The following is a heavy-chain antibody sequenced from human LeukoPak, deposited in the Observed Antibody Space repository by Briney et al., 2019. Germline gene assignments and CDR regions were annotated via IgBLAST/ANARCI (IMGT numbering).Heavy chain of an antibody. D-gene: IGHD2-15*01. CDR1: GGSIGSYY. CDR3: ARNYCSGGSCYSGRGWFDP. V-gene: IGHV4-59*01. J-gene: IGHJ5*02. CDR2: IYYSGST. Sequence: SETLSLTCTVSGGSIGSYYWSWIRQPPGKGLEWIGYIYYSGSTNYNPSLKSRVTISVDTSKNQFSLKLSSVTAADTAVYYCARNYCSGGSCYSGRGWFDPWGQGTLVTVSS.